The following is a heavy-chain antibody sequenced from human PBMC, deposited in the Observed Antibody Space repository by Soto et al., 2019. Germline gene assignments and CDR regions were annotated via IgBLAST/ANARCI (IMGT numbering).Heavy chain of an antibody. CDR3: ARDLGGWPDY. CDR1: GVSISSSNW. CDR2: INHSGST. D-gene: IGHD2-15*01. Sequence: PSETLSLTCAGSGVSISSSNWWSWVRQPPGKGLEWIGEINHSGSTNYNPSLKSRVTISVDTSKNQFSLKLSSVTAADTAVYYCARDLGGWPDYWGQGTLVTVSS. J-gene: IGHJ4*02. V-gene: IGHV4-4*02.